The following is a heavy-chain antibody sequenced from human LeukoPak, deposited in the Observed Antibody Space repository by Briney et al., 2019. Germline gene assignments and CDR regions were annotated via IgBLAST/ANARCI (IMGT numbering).Heavy chain of an antibody. J-gene: IGHJ4*02. CDR2: ISSSSSYI. V-gene: IGHV3-21*01. CDR3: VRSAFHAGSGNYYDY. CDR1: GFTFSSYS. D-gene: IGHD3-22*01. Sequence: GGSLRLSCAASGFTFSSYSMNWVRQAPGKGLEWVSSISSSSSYIYYADSVKGRFTISRDNAENTLYLQMNSLRVEDTAVYYCVRSAFHAGSGNYYDYWGQGTLVTVSS.